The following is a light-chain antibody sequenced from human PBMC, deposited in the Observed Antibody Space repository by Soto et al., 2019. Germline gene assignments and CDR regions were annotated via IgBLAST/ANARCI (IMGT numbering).Light chain of an antibody. V-gene: IGKV1-5*01. CDR2: DAS. J-gene: IGKJ2*01. Sequence: DIQMTQSPTTLSACVGDRVTITCRASQSISSWLAWYQQKPGKAPKLLIYDASSLESGVPSRFIGSRSGTEFTLTISILQPDDFATYYCQQYNSYSPETFGQGTKLEIK. CDR1: QSISSW. CDR3: QQYNSYSPET.